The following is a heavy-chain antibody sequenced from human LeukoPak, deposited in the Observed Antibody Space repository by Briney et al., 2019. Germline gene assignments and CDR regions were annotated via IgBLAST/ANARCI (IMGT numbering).Heavy chain of an antibody. J-gene: IGHJ5*02. CDR3: ARVQGIAAAGIKA. CDR2: IYSGGST. CDR1: GFTVSSNY. D-gene: IGHD6-13*01. Sequence: GGSLRLSCAASGFTVSSNYMSWVRQAPGKGLEWVSSIYSGGSTYYADSVKGRFTISRDNSKNTLYLQMNSLRAEDTAVYYCARVQGIAAAGIKAWGQGTLVTVSS. V-gene: IGHV3-53*01.